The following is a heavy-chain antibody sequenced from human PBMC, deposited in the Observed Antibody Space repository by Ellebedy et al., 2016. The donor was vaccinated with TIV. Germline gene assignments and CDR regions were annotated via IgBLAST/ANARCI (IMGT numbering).Heavy chain of an antibody. D-gene: IGHD6-6*01. V-gene: IGHV3-30*04. CDR1: GLIFSNYA. CDR2: MSHDESNQ. Sequence: PGGSLRLSCAASGLIFSNYAMHWVRQAPGKGLEWVAIMSHDESNQYYADSVKGRFTISRDNAKNSLYLQLDSLRADDTAVYYCTREASSSSPFDIWGQGTKVTVSS. CDR3: TREASSSSPFDI. J-gene: IGHJ3*02.